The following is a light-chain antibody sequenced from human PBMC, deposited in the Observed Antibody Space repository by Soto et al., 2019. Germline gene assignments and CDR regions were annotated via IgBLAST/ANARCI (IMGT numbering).Light chain of an antibody. CDR3: QRSYSTLPPT. V-gene: IGKV1-39*01. CDR1: QSISSY. Sequence: DIQMTQSPSSLSASVGDRVTITCRASQSISSYLNWYQQKPGKAPKLLIYAASSLQSGVPSRFSGSGSGTDFTLTISSLQPEDFATYYCQRSYSTLPPTFGGGTKVDIK. CDR2: AAS. J-gene: IGKJ4*01.